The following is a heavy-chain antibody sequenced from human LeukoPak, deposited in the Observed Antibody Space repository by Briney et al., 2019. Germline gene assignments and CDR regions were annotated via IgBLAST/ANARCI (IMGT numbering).Heavy chain of an antibody. Sequence: TGGSLRLSCAASGFTFSSYSMNWVRQAPGKGLEWVSYISSSSSTIYYADSVKGRFTISRDNAKNSQYLQMNSLRAEDTAVYYCASSRLRLYNWFDPWGQGTLVTVSS. J-gene: IGHJ5*02. CDR2: ISSSSSTI. CDR3: ASSRLRLYNWFDP. D-gene: IGHD4-17*01. V-gene: IGHV3-48*04. CDR1: GFTFSSYS.